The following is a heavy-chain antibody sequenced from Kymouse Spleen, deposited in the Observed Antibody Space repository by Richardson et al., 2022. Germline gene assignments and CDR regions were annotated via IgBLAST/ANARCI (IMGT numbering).Heavy chain of an antibody. D-gene: IGHD3-9*01. CDR1: GGSISSSSYY. V-gene: IGHV4-39*01. Sequence: QLQLQESGPGLVKPSETLSLTCTVSGGSISSSSYYWGWIRQPPGKGLEWIGSIYYSGSTYYNPSLKSRVTISVDTSKNQFSLKLSSVTAADTAVYYCARQELRYFDWLSWGQGTLVTVSS. J-gene: IGHJ5*02. CDR2: IYYSGST. CDR3: ARQELRYFDWLS.